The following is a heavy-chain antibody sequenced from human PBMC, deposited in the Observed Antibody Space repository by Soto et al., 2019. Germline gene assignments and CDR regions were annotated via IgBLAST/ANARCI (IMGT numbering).Heavy chain of an antibody. D-gene: IGHD3-16*02. CDR1: GGTFSSYP. Sequence: QVQLVQSGAEVKKPGSSVKVSCEASGGTFSSYPINWVRQAPGQGLEWMGGIIPFFGTSNYAQKFQGRVTITADDYTSTDYMEQQSLRSEDTAVYYCARVGDITSYGRAVWGQGTPVTVSS. CDR3: ARVGDITSYGRAV. J-gene: IGHJ6*01. CDR2: IIPFFGTS. V-gene: IGHV1-69*01.